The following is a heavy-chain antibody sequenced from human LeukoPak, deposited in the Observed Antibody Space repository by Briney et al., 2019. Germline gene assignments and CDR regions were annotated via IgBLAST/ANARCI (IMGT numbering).Heavy chain of an antibody. CDR3: ARVAAGVRHYRHFDS. Sequence: GGSLRLSCAASGFTFSSYWMHWVRQGPGKGLVWVSYINSDGSNTNYADPVKGRFTISRDNAENTLYLQMNSLRAEDTAVYYCARVAAGVRHYRHFDSWGQGTLVTVSS. V-gene: IGHV3-74*01. CDR1: GFTFSSYW. D-gene: IGHD2-8*02. J-gene: IGHJ4*02. CDR2: INSDGSNT.